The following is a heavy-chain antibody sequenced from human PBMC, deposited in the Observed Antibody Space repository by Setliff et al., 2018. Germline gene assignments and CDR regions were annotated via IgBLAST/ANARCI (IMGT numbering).Heavy chain of an antibody. J-gene: IGHJ6*03. CDR1: GFTFSSYS. D-gene: IGHD2-2*01. CDR2: ISSSSSTI. CDR3: ARVTKPAAISYYYYMDV. Sequence: PGGSLRLSCAASGFTFSSYSMNWVRQAPGKGLEWVSYISSSSSTIYYADSAKGRFTISRDNAKNSLYLQMNSLRAEDTAVYYCARVTKPAAISYYYYMDVWGKGTTVTVSS. V-gene: IGHV3-48*01.